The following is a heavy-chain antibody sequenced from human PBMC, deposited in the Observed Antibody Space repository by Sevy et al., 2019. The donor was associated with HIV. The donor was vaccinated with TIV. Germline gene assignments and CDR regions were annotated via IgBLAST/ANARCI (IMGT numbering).Heavy chain of an antibody. CDR1: GFTFSDYY. J-gene: IGHJ4*02. Sequence: GGSLRLSCAASGFTFSDYYMSWIRQAPGKGLEWVSYISSSGSTIYYADSVKGRFTISRDNAKNSLYLQMNSLRAEDTVVYYCARDLRTTGSERGEDYRGQGTLVTVSS. CDR3: ARDLRTTGSERGEDY. D-gene: IGHD1-1*01. V-gene: IGHV3-11*01. CDR2: ISSSGSTI.